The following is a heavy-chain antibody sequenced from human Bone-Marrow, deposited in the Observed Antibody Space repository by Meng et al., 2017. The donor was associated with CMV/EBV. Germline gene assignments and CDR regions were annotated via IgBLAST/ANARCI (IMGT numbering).Heavy chain of an antibody. CDR3: ARVGRVRFLQGWFDP. CDR2: IYYSGST. CDR1: GGSISSGDYY. V-gene: IGHV4-30-4*08. Sequence: SETLSLTCTVSGGSISSGDYYWSWIRQPPGKGLEWIGYIYYSGSTYYNPSLKSRVTISVDTSKNQFSLKLSSVTAADTAVYYCARVGRVRFLQGWFDPWGQGTLVTVSS. J-gene: IGHJ5*02. D-gene: IGHD4-11*01.